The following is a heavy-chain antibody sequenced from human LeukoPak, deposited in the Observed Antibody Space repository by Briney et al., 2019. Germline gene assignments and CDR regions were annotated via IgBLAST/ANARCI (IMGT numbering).Heavy chain of an antibody. CDR3: ARGRLYGDYGVRWYFDL. V-gene: IGHV4-4*07. CDR2: IYTSGGT. D-gene: IGHD4-17*01. CDR1: GGSISSYY. Sequence: PSETLSLTCTVSGGSISSYYWSWIRQPAGKGLEWIGRIYTSGGTNYNPSLKSRVTMSVDTSKNQFSLKLSSVTAADTAVYYCARGRLYGDYGVRWYFDLWGRGTLVTVSS. J-gene: IGHJ2*01.